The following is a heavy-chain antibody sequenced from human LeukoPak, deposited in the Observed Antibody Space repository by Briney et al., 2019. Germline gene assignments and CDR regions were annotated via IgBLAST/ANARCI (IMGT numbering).Heavy chain of an antibody. D-gene: IGHD5-18*01. V-gene: IGHV3-48*03. Sequence: GGSLRLSCAASGFTFSSYEMNWVRQAPGKGLEWVSYISSSGSTIYYADSVMGRFTISRDNAKNSLYLQMNSLRAEDTAVYYCARVGRSRDTAMALDYWGQGTLVTVSS. CDR1: GFTFSSYE. CDR2: ISSSGSTI. J-gene: IGHJ4*02. CDR3: ARVGRSRDTAMALDY.